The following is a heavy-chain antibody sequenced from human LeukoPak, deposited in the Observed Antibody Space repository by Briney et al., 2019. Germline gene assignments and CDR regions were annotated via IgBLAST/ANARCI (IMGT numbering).Heavy chain of an antibody. CDR3: ARGFRDYGDYFWFDP. Sequence: ASVKVSCKASGYTFTSYDINWVRQATGQGLEWTGWMNPNSGNTGYAQKFQGRVTMTRNTSISTAYMELSSLRSEDTAVYYCARGFRDYGDYFWFDPWGQGTLVTVSS. J-gene: IGHJ5*02. D-gene: IGHD4-17*01. CDR2: MNPNSGNT. V-gene: IGHV1-8*01. CDR1: GYTFTSYD.